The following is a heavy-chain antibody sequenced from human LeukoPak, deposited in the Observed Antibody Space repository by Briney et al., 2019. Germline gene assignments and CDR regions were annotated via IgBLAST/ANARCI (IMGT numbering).Heavy chain of an antibody. CDR1: GYTFTSYD. V-gene: IGHV1-8*01. J-gene: IGHJ5*02. CDR3: AGSCTSCYGKGWFDP. D-gene: IGHD2-2*01. CDR2: MNPNSGNT. Sequence: ASVKVSCKASGYTFTSYDINWVRQATGQGLEWMGWMNPNSGNTGYAQKFQGRVTMTRNTSISTAYMELSSLRSEDTAVYYCAGSCTSCYGKGWFDPWGQGTLVTVSS.